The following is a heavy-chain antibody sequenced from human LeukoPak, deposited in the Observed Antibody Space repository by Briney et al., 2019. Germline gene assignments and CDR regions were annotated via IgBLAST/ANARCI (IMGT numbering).Heavy chain of an antibody. CDR2: IKEDGSEK. Sequence: GGSLRLSCAASGFNFSTYWMTWVRQVPGKGLEWVANIKEDGSEKYYVDSVKGRFTISRDNAKNSLYLQMNSLRAEDTAVYYCARDSGQFGELSLDWFDPWGQGTLVTVSS. CDR1: GFNFSTYW. J-gene: IGHJ5*02. D-gene: IGHD3-10*01. V-gene: IGHV3-7*01. CDR3: ARDSGQFGELSLDWFDP.